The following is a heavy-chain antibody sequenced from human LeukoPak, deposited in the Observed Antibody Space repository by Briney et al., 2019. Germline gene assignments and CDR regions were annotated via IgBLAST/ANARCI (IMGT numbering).Heavy chain of an antibody. D-gene: IGHD3-3*01. J-gene: IGHJ6*03. V-gene: IGHV1-46*01. CDR2: INPSGGST. CDR3: ARSLTIFDYYYYMDV. Sequence: GSSVKVSCKASGGSFSTYAISWVRQAPGQGLEWMGMINPSGGSTSYAQKFQGRVTMTRDMSTSTVYMELSSLRSEDTAVYYCARSLTIFDYYYYMDVWGKGTTVTVSS. CDR1: GGSFSTYA.